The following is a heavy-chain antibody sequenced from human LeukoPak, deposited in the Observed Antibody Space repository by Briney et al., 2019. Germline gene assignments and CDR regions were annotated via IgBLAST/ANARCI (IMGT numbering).Heavy chain of an antibody. CDR1: GGTFSSYA. V-gene: IGHV1-69*13. CDR2: IIPIFGTA. Sequence: GASVKVSCKASGGTFSSYAISWVRQAPGQGLEWMGGIIPIFGTANYAQKFQGRVTITADESTSTAYMELSSLRSEDTAVYYCASGGSVDGPYSGYDSYYYYGMDVWGQGTTVTVSS. CDR3: ASGGSVDGPYSGYDSYYYYGMDV. D-gene: IGHD5-12*01. J-gene: IGHJ6*02.